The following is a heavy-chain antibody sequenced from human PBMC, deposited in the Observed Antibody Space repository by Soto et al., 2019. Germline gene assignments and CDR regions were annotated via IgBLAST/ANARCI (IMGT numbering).Heavy chain of an antibody. D-gene: IGHD2-2*01. CDR2: ISGSGGST. CDR1: GFTFSSYA. CDR3: AKGILGYCSSTSCLDGPGWD. V-gene: IGHV3-23*01. Sequence: GGSLRLSCAASGFTFSSYAMSWVRQAPGKGLEWVSAISGSGGSTYYADSVKGRFTISRDNSKNTLYLQMNSLRAEDTAVYYCAKGILGYCSSTSCLDGPGWDWGQGTLVTVSS. J-gene: IGHJ4*02.